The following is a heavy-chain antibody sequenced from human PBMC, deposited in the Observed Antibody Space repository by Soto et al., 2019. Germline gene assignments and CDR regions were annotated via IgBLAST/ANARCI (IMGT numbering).Heavy chain of an antibody. CDR2: IIPIFGTA. J-gene: IGHJ6*02. Sequence: SVKVSCKASGGTFSSYAISCVRQAPGQGLEWMGGIIPIFGTANYAQKFQGRVTITADKSTSTAYMELSSLRSEDTAVYYCARRVVVPAAIEGAYYYYGMDVWGQGTTVTVSS. CDR3: ARRVVVPAAIEGAYYYYGMDV. D-gene: IGHD2-2*01. V-gene: IGHV1-69*06. CDR1: GGTFSSYA.